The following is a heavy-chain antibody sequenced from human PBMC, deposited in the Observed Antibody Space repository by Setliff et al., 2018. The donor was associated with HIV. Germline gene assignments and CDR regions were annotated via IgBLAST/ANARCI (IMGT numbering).Heavy chain of an antibody. Sequence: PSETLSLTCTVSGGSISSSSYYWGWIRQPPGKGLEWIGSIYYSGSTYYNPSLKSRLTISVDTSKNQFSLKLRSVTAADTAVYYCARDPPGYGDSNDYWGQGTLVTVSS. CDR1: GGSISSSSYY. V-gene: IGHV4-39*07. J-gene: IGHJ4*02. D-gene: IGHD4-17*01. CDR2: IYYSGST. CDR3: ARDPPGYGDSNDY.